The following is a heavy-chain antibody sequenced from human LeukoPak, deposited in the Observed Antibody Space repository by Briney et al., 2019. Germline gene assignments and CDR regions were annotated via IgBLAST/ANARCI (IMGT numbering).Heavy chain of an antibody. CDR1: GGSISSGSYY. CDR3: ARASDGWNQRLDWHFDL. Sequence: PSETLSLTCTVSGGSISSGSYYWSWIRQPAGKGLESLGRIYTSGSTNYNPSLKSRVTISVDTSKNQFSLKLSSVTAADTAVYYCARASDGWNQRLDWHFDLWGRGTLVTVSS. D-gene: IGHD1-1*01. J-gene: IGHJ2*01. CDR2: IYTSGST. V-gene: IGHV4-61*02.